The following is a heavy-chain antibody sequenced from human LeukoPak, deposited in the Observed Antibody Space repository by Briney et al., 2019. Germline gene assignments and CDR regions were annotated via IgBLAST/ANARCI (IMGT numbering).Heavy chain of an antibody. Sequence: SVKVSCKASGGTFSSYAISWVRQAPGQGLEWMGGIIPIFGTANYAQKFQGRVTITADESTSTAYMELSSLRSEDTAVYYCATPRGCRSSTSCYHHAFDIWGQGTMVTVSS. CDR1: GGTFSSYA. CDR3: ATPRGCRSSTSCYHHAFDI. CDR2: IIPIFGTA. D-gene: IGHD2-2*01. J-gene: IGHJ3*02. V-gene: IGHV1-69*01.